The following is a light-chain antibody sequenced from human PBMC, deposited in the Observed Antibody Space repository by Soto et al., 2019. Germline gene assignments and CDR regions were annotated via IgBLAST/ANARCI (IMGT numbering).Light chain of an antibody. Sequence: EVVLTQSPGTLSLSPGERATLSCRASQSVSSTYLAWYQQKPGQAPRPLISGTFSRATGIPNRFSGSGSGTDFTLTVTRLEPEDFAVYYCQQYGSSQWTFGQGTKVEIK. CDR2: GTF. V-gene: IGKV3-20*01. J-gene: IGKJ1*01. CDR1: QSVSSTY. CDR3: QQYGSSQWT.